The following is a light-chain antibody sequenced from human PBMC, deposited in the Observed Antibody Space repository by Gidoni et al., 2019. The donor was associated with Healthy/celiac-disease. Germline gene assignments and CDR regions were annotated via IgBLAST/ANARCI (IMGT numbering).Light chain of an antibody. V-gene: IGKV1-5*03. CDR1: KSISSW. CDR3: QQYNSYSLT. J-gene: IGKJ4*01. CDR2: KAS. Sequence: DIQMSQSPSTLSAYVGDRVTITCRASKSISSWLAWYQQKPWKAPKLLIYKASSLESGVPSRFSGSGSGTEFTLTLSSLQPYDFATYYCQQYNSYSLTFGGGTKVEIK.